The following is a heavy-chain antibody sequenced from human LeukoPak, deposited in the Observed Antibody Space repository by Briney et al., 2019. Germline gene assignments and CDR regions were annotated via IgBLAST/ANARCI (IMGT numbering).Heavy chain of an antibody. V-gene: IGHV3-21*01. CDR1: GFTFSRYS. CDR3: ARQSSGIAATDKIDY. Sequence: KTGGSLRLSCAASGFTFSRYSMTWVRRPPGKGLEWVSSFTSMSRTIYYADSVKGRFTISRDDAKESLYLQMNSLRAEDTAIYYCARQSSGIAATDKIDYWGQGALVTVSS. CDR2: FTSMSRTI. J-gene: IGHJ4*02. D-gene: IGHD6-13*01.